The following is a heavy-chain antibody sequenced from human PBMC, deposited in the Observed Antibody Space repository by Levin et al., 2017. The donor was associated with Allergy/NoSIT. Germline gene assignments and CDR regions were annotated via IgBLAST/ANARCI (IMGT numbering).Heavy chain of an antibody. CDR1: GGSISSYH. V-gene: IGHV4-59*08. CDR3: ARHVYPDGSPFDS. CDR2: FYYSGST. D-gene: IGHD5/OR15-5a*01. Sequence: KASETLSLTCSVSGGSISSYHWSWIRQSPGKGLEWIGHFYYSGSTNYNPSLQSRVTISVDASKNQFSLKLTSVTAADTAVYYCARHVYPDGSPFDSWGQGSLVTVSS. J-gene: IGHJ4*02.